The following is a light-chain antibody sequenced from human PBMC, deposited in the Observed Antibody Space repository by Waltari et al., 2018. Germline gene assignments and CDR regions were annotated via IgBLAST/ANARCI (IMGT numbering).Light chain of an antibody. CDR2: AVS. CDR3: SSYAGSSKGV. J-gene: IGLJ2*01. Sequence: QSALTQPASVSGSPGQSITISCTGTSSDVGNYKRVSWYQQHPGKAPKLMIYAVSKRPAGVSVRFSGSKSGEMASLTISGLQPEDEAEYFCSSYAGSSKGVFGGGTKVTVL. V-gene: IGLV2-23*02. CDR1: SSDVGNYKR.